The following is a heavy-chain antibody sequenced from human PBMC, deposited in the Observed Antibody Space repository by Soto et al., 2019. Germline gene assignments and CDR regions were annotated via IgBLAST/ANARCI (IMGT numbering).Heavy chain of an antibody. J-gene: IGHJ3*02. CDR2: ISGSGGST. V-gene: IGHV3-23*01. D-gene: IGHD2-15*01. CDR3: AKKVYPQVVAAANDAFDI. Sequence: EVQLLESGGGLVQPGGSLRLSCAASGFTFSSYAMSWVRQAPGKGLEWVSAISGSGGSTYYADSVKGRFTISRDNSKNTLYLQMNRLRAEDTAVYYCAKKVYPQVVAAANDAFDIWRQGTMVTVSS. CDR1: GFTFSSYA.